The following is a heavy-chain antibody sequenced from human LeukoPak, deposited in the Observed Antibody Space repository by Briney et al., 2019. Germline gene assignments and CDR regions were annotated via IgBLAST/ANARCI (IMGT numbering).Heavy chain of an antibody. CDR3: AKGVRPFDWLLDAFDI. J-gene: IGHJ3*02. V-gene: IGHV3-9*01. Sequence: GGSLRLSCAASGFTFDDYAMHWVRQAPGKGLEWVSGISWNSGSIGYADSVKGRFTISRDNAKNSLYLQMNSLRAEDTALYYCAKGVRPFDWLLDAFDIWGQGTMVTVSS. CDR2: ISWNSGSI. D-gene: IGHD3-9*01. CDR1: GFTFDDYA.